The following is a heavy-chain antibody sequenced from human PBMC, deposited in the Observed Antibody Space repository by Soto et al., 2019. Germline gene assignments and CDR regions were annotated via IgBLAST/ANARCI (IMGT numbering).Heavy chain of an antibody. V-gene: IGHV1-69*13. D-gene: IGHD6-13*01. CDR2: IIPLFGTT. CDR3: ARANGSSWYNWFDP. Sequence: RASVKVSCKASGGTFSSYAISWVRQAPGLGLEWMGGIIPLFGTTNYAQKFRGRVTVTADESTSTVYMEVRSLRFEDTAVYYCARANGSSWYNWFDPWGQGTLVTVSS. J-gene: IGHJ5*02. CDR1: GGTFSSYA.